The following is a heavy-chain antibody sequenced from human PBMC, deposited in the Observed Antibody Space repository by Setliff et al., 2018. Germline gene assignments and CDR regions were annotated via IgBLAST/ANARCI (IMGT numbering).Heavy chain of an antibody. Sequence: GGSLRLSCAASGFIFSSYGMHWVRQAPGKGLEWVAFIRYDGTNNYYEDSVKGRFTISRDNTFNTLYLQMNSLGTEDTAVYYCAKVDSLWDSEYYFDYWGQGTLVTVS. V-gene: IGHV3-30*02. D-gene: IGHD3-16*01. CDR3: AKVDSLWDSEYYFDY. J-gene: IGHJ4*02. CDR1: GFIFSSYG. CDR2: IRYDGTNN.